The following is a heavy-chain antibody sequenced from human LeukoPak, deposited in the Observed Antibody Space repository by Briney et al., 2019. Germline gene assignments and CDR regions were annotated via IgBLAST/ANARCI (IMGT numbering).Heavy chain of an antibody. CDR2: ISAYNGNT. CDR3: ARWLARYYSSATAYWFEP. V-gene: IGHV1-18*04. J-gene: IGHJ5*02. D-gene: IGHD3-22*01. CDR1: GYTFTSYG. Sequence: ASVKVSCKASGYTFTSYGISWVRQGPGQGLEWMGWISAYNGNTNYAQKLQGRVTMTTDTSTSTAYMELRSLRSEDSVVYYYARWLARYYSSATAYWFEPWGQGTLVTVSS.